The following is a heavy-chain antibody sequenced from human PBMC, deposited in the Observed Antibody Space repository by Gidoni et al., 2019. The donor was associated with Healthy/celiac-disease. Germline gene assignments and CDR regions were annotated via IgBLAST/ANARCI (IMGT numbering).Heavy chain of an antibody. Sequence: QVQLEQAGAEVKKPGASVKVSCKASGYTGTSYAMHWVRQAPGQRLEWMGWINAGNGTTKYSQKFQGRVTITRDTSASTAYMGLSSLRSEDTAVYYCASSSRYSYGYYYFDYWGQGTLVTVSS. J-gene: IGHJ4*02. CDR2: INAGNGTT. D-gene: IGHD5-18*01. CDR3: ASSSRYSYGYYYFDY. CDR1: GYTGTSYA. V-gene: IGHV1-3*01.